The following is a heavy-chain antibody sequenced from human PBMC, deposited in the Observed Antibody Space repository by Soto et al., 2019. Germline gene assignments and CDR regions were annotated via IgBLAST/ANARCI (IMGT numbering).Heavy chain of an antibody. J-gene: IGHJ3*02. V-gene: IGHV3-74*01. CDR1: GFTFSTYW. CDR3: AREDSDLDAFDI. CDR2: INSDGSRP. D-gene: IGHD2-21*02. Sequence: GGSLRLSCAASGFTFSTYWMHWVRQVPGRGLVWVSLINSDGSRPNYADPVKGRFTISRDNAKNTLYLQLNSLRVDDTAVYYCAREDSDLDAFDIWGHGTLVTVSS.